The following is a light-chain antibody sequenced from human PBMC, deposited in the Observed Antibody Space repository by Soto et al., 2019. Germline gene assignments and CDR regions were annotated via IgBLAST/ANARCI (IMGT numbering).Light chain of an antibody. V-gene: IGKV1-5*03. CDR3: QQYNVYPYT. J-gene: IGKJ2*01. Sequence: DIQMTQSPSTLSASVGDRVTITCRASQSISSWLAWYQQKPGEAPKMLIYKASSLESGVPSRFSGSGSGTEFTLTISSLQSDDFATYYCQQYNVYPYTFGQGTKLEIK. CDR2: KAS. CDR1: QSISSW.